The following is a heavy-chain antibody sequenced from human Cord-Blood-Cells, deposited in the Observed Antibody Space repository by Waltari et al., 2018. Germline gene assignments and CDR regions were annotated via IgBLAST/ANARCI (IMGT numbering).Heavy chain of an antibody. CDR2: SNPNSGGT. Sequence: QVQLVQSGAEVKKPGASVKVSCKASGYTFTGYYMHWVRQAPGQGLEGMGWSNPNSGGTNDAQKFQGRVTMTRDTSISTAYMELSRLRSDDTAVYYCARDGGALTGVAYWGQGTLVTVSS. CDR1: GYTFTGYY. V-gene: IGHV1-2*02. J-gene: IGHJ4*02. CDR3: ARDGGALTGVAY. D-gene: IGHD7-27*01.